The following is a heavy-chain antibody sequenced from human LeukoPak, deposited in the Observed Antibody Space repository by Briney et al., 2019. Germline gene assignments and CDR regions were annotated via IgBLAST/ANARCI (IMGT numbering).Heavy chain of an antibody. CDR3: AREARLVVAATPGCFDY. Sequence: GASVKVSCKASGYTFTGYYMHWVRQAPGQGLEWMGWINPNSGGTNYAQKFQGWVTMTRDTSISTAYMELSRLRSDDTAVYYCAREARLVVAATPGCFDYWGQGTLVTVSS. D-gene: IGHD2-15*01. J-gene: IGHJ4*02. CDR2: INPNSGGT. CDR1: GYTFTGYY. V-gene: IGHV1-2*04.